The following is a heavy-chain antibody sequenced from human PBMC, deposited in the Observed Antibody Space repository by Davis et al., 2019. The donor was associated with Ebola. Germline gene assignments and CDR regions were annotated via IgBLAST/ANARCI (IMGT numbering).Heavy chain of an antibody. D-gene: IGHD6-19*01. CDR1: GGTFSSYA. Sequence: SVKVSCKASGGTFSSYAISWVRQAPGQGLEWMGGIIPIFGTANYAQKFQGRVTITADESTSTAYMELSSLRSEDTAVYYCARGPRSQWWLVSGADYWGQGTLVTVSS. CDR2: IIPIFGTA. V-gene: IGHV1-69*13. CDR3: ARGPRSQWWLVSGADY. J-gene: IGHJ4*02.